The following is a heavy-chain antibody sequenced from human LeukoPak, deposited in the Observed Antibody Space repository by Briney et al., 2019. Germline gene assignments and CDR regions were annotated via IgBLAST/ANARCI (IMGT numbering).Heavy chain of an antibody. V-gene: IGHV4-59*01. CDR3: ARGVLVVVGNPAGWFDP. Sequence: SETLSLTCTVSGGSISSYYWSWIRQPPGKGLEWIGYIYYSGSTNYNPSLKSRVTISVDTSKNQFSLKLSSVTAADTAVYYCARGVLVVVGNPAGWFDPWGQGTLATVSS. J-gene: IGHJ5*02. D-gene: IGHD2-15*01. CDR2: IYYSGST. CDR1: GGSISSYY.